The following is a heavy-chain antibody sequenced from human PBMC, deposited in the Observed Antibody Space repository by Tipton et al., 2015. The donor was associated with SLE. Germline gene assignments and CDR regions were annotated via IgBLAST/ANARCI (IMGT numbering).Heavy chain of an antibody. Sequence: TLSLTCTVSGYSISSGYYWGWIRQPPGKGLEWIGSIYHSGSTYYNPSLTSRITISVDTSKNQFSLKLSSAPAADTAVYYCARECYDFWSGYYPDAFDIWGQGTMVTVSS. V-gene: IGHV4-38-2*02. CDR3: ARECYDFWSGYYPDAFDI. CDR2: IYHSGST. J-gene: IGHJ3*02. CDR1: GYSISSGYY. D-gene: IGHD3-3*01.